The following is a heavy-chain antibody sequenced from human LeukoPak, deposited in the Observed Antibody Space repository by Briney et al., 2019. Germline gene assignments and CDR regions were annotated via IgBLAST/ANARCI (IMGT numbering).Heavy chain of an antibody. CDR3: AKSSQRFGMDV. Sequence: GSLTVSCAASGLTFSSSAMNWVRQAPGKGLEWVSGISSSGGITYYADSVKGRFTISRDNSKNTLYLQLNSLRAEDTAVYYCAKSSQRFGMDVWGQGTTVTASS. J-gene: IGHJ6*02. CDR1: GLTFSSSA. V-gene: IGHV3-23*01. CDR2: ISSSGGIT.